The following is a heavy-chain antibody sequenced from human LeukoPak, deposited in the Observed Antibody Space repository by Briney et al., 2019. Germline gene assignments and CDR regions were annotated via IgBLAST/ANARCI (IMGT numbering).Heavy chain of an antibody. CDR1: GGTFSSYA. Sequence: ASVKVSCKASGGTFSSYAISWVRQAPGQGLEWMGRIIPILGIANYAQKFQGRVTITADKSTSTAYMELSSLRSEDTAVYYCASNSRYRSSTSCYSGDYYYYYGMDVWGQGTTVTVSS. D-gene: IGHD2-2*01. V-gene: IGHV1-69*04. J-gene: IGHJ6*02. CDR3: ASNSRYRSSTSCYSGDYYYYYGMDV. CDR2: IIPILGIA.